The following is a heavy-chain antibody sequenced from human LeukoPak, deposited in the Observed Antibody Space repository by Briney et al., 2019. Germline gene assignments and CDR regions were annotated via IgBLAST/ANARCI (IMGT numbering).Heavy chain of an antibody. CDR1: GLTFDDYT. CDR3: ATERQKYFED. CDR2: ITRDGIST. Sequence: GGSLRLSCAASGLTFDDYTMHWVRQAPGKGLEWVCLITRDGISTFYADSVKGRFTISRDNSKNSLSLQMNSLRSEDTALYYCATERQKYFEDWGQGTQVTVSS. J-gene: IGHJ4*02. V-gene: IGHV3-43*01.